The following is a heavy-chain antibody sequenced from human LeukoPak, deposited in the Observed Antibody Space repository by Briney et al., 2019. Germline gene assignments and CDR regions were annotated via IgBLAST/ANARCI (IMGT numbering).Heavy chain of an antibody. V-gene: IGHV3-23*01. J-gene: IGHJ4*02. CDR3: ATASGTYTSTY. Sequence: GGSLRLSCAASGFTFSSYAMSWVRQAPGKGLEWVSAISGSGVSTYYAGSVKGRFTISRDNSKNTLYLQMNSLRAEDTAVYYCATASGTYTSTYWGQGTLVTVSS. CDR2: ISGSGVST. CDR1: GFTFSSYA. D-gene: IGHD1-26*01.